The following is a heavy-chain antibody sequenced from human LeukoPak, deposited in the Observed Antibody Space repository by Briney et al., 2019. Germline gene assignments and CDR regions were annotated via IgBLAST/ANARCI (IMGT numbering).Heavy chain of an antibody. Sequence: ASVKVSCKASGYTFTSSDINWVRQATGQGLEWMGWMNPNSGNIGYAQKFQGRVTMTRNTSISTAYMELSSLRSEDTAVYYCARTATVPTHWYFDLWGRGTLVTVSS. D-gene: IGHD4-11*01. CDR1: GYTFTSSD. V-gene: IGHV1-8*01. J-gene: IGHJ2*01. CDR3: ARTATVPTHWYFDL. CDR2: MNPNSGNI.